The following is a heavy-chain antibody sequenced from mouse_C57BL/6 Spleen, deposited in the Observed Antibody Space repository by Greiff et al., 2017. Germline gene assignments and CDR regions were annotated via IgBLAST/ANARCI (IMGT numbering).Heavy chain of an antibody. Sequence: VQLQQSGAELARPGASVKMSCKASGYTFTSYTMHWVKQRPGQGLEWIGYIYPSSGNTKYNQKFKGKATLTADKSSSTAYMQRSSLTSEDSAVYYCAGREDDYGRSYYAMAYWGQGTSVTVSS. J-gene: IGHJ4*01. V-gene: IGHV1-4*01. D-gene: IGHD2-4*01. CDR3: AGREDDYGRSYYAMAY. CDR2: IYPSSGNT. CDR1: GYTFTSYT.